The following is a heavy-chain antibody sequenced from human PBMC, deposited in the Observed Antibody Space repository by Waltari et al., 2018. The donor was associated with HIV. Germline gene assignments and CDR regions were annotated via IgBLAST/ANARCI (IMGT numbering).Heavy chain of an antibody. Sequence: QVQLEQSCAEVKKHGASVQVSCKASGYTFTSYAMHCVRQAPGQMLEWMGWINSGNGNTKYTQKLQGRVAISRDTSASTAYMELSSLRSEDTAVYYCARDISGSSSWSSPYYWGQGTLVSVSS. CDR1: GYTFTSYA. V-gene: IGHV1-3*01. J-gene: IGHJ4*02. D-gene: IGHD6-13*01. CDR3: ARDISGSSSWSSPYY. CDR2: INSGNGNT.